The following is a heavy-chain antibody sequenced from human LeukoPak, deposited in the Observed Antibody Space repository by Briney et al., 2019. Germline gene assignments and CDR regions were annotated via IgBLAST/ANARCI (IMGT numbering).Heavy chain of an antibody. CDR1: GGSIDSSSYY. V-gene: IGHV4-39*02. Sequence: NPSETLSLTCAVSGGSIDSSSYYWGWIRQPPGKGLEWIGSIFHTGSTYYSASLKGRVSISVDTSKNHIALKLTSVTAADTAVYFCARRVGFYGSGSLNYFDPWGQGILVSVS. CDR3: ARRVGFYGSGSLNYFDP. CDR2: IFHTGST. D-gene: IGHD3-10*01. J-gene: IGHJ5*01.